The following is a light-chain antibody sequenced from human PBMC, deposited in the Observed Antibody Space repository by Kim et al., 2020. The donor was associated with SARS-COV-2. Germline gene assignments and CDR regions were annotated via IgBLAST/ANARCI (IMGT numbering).Light chain of an antibody. J-gene: IGKJ1*01. CDR1: QSINIW. CDR3: QEYKSDSWT. Sequence: GDRVTITCRASQSINIWLAWYQQKPEKAPNLLIYDASNLETGVPSRFSGSGSGTQFTLTISSLQPEDFATYYCQEYKSDSWTFGQGTKVDIK. CDR2: DAS. V-gene: IGKV1-5*01.